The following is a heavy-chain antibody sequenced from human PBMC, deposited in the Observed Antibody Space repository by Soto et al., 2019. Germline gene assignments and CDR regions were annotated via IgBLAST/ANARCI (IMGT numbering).Heavy chain of an antibody. CDR2: ISSSGSFI. CDR1: GFTFRTYG. Sequence: LRLSCAASGFTFRTYGMNWVRRAPGGGLGWVASISSSGSFIYYADSVKGRFTISRDDAEKSLYLQMNSLRAEDTALYYCAREPQGIAAALDYWGQGTLVTVSS. D-gene: IGHD6-13*01. J-gene: IGHJ4*02. V-gene: IGHV3-21*01. CDR3: AREPQGIAAALDY.